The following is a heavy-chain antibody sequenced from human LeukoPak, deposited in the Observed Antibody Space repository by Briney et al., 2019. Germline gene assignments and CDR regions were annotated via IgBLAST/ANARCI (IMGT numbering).Heavy chain of an antibody. CDR1: DGSISSYY. D-gene: IGHD5-24*01. V-gene: IGHV4-59*01. CDR3: ARGLQLFNFDY. CDR2: FYYSGST. J-gene: IGHJ4*02. Sequence: SETLSLTCIVSDGSISSYYWSWIRQPPGKGLEWIGYFYYSGSTNYNPSLKSRVTISGDTSKNQFSLKLSSVTAADTAMYYCARGLQLFNFDYWGQGTLATVSS.